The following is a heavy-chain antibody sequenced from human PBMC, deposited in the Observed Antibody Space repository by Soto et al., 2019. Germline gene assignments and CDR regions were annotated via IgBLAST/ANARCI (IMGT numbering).Heavy chain of an antibody. D-gene: IGHD5-18*01. CDR2: IYYSGST. Sequence: SETLSLTCTVSGGSISSYYWSWIRQPPGKGLEWIGYIYYSGSTNYNPSLKSRVTISVDTSKNQFSLKLSSVTAAETAVYYCARNQLWFNYFDHWGQGTLVTVSS. J-gene: IGHJ4*02. V-gene: IGHV4-59*01. CDR1: GGSISSYY. CDR3: ARNQLWFNYFDH.